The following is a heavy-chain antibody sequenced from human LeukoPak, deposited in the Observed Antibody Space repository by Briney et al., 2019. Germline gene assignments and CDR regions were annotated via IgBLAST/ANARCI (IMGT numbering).Heavy chain of an antibody. CDR2: IYSGGST. Sequence: QTGGSLRLSCAASGFTVSSNYMSWVRQAPGKGLEWVSIIYSGGSTFYADSVKGRFTISRDNSKNTLYLQMNSLRAEDTAVYYCAKRGAYSPPYWGQGTLVTVSS. V-gene: IGHV3-53*01. J-gene: IGHJ4*02. D-gene: IGHD5-18*01. CDR3: AKRGAYSPPY. CDR1: GFTVSSNY.